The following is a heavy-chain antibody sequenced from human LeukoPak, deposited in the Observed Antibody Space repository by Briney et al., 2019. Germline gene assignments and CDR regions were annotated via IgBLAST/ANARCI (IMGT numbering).Heavy chain of an antibody. CDR2: ISWDGGST. V-gene: IGHV3-43D*03. CDR3: AKDREATRGSDYYYYYYMDV. J-gene: IGHJ6*03. CDR1: GFTFDDYA. Sequence: GGSLRLSCAASGFTFDDYAMHWVRQAPGKGLEWVSLISWDGGSTYYADSVKGRFTISRDNSKNSLYLQMNSLRAEDTALYYCAKDREATRGSDYYYYYYMDVWGKGTTVTVSS. D-gene: IGHD1-26*01.